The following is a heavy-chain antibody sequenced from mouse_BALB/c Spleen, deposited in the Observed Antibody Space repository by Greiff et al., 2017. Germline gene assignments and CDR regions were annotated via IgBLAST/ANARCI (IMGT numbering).Heavy chain of an antibody. CDR3: ARDWVLRSLWYFDV. V-gene: IGHV1-7*01. Sequence: QVQLQQSGAELAKPGASVKTSCKASGYTFTSYWMHWVKQRPGQGLEWIGYINPSTGYTEYNQKFKDKATLTADKSSSTAYMQLSSLTSEDSAVYYCARDWVLRSLWYFDVWGAGTTVTVSS. J-gene: IGHJ1*01. D-gene: IGHD1-1*01. CDR2: INPSTGYT. CDR1: GYTFTSYW.